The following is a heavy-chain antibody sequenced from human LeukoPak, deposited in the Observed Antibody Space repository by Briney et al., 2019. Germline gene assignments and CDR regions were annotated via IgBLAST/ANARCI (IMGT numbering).Heavy chain of an antibody. J-gene: IGHJ4*02. CDR3: ARGTPFVY. Sequence: SQTLSLTCVISRESVSSNSSRWNWLRQSPSRGLECLGRTYYRSKWYNDYAVSVKGRITIIPDTSKNQFSLQLNSVTPEDTAVYYCARGTPFVYWDRGTLVTVSS. CDR1: RESVSSNSSR. CDR2: TYYRSKWYN. D-gene: IGHD4-23*01. V-gene: IGHV6-1*01.